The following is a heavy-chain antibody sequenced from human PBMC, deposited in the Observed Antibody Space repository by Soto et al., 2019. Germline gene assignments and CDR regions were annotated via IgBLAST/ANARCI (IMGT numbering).Heavy chain of an antibody. V-gene: IGHV4-30-2*01. J-gene: IGHJ4*02. D-gene: IGHD7-27*01. Sequence: PSETLSLTCAVSGGSISSGFYSWSWIRQPPGKGLEWIGYIYHSGSTYYNPSLKSRVTISVDRSKNQFSLKLSSVTAADTAVYYCARGPPLGYWGQGTLVTVSS. CDR2: IYHSGST. CDR3: ARGPPLGY. CDR1: GGSISSGFYS.